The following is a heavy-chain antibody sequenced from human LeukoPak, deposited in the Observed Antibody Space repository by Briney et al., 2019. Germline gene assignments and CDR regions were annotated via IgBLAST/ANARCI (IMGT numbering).Heavy chain of an antibody. Sequence: SETLSLTCTVSGGSISSSSYYWGWIRQPPRKGLEWIGSIYYSGSTYYNPSLKSRVTISVDTSKNQFSLKLSSVTAADTAVYYCARTLGALVVVPAAIGFDPWGQGTLVTVSS. CDR1: GGSISSSSYY. V-gene: IGHV4-39*01. CDR2: IYYSGST. J-gene: IGHJ5*02. CDR3: ARTLGALVVVPAAIGFDP. D-gene: IGHD2-2*01.